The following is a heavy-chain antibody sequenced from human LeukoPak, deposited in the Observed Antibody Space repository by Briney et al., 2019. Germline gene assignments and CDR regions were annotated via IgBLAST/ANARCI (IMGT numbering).Heavy chain of an antibody. CDR3: ARHSGSGWQALGY. CDR2: TSYNGNT. D-gene: IGHD6-19*01. CDR1: GYTFINYG. J-gene: IGHJ4*02. V-gene: IGHV1-18*04. Sequence: ASVTVSFKASGYTFINYGISWGRQAPGLGLEWMGWTSYNGNTNYAQKVQDRGTMTTDTSTTTAYMALRSLESDDTAVYYCARHSGSGWQALGYWGQGTLVTVSS.